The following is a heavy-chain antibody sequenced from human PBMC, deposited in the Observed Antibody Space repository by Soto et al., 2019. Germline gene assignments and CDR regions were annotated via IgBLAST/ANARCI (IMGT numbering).Heavy chain of an antibody. D-gene: IGHD3-16*01. V-gene: IGHV3-33*05. CDR3: ARWGTTGGLDV. CDR1: GFTFRSYV. CDR2: TSYDGSNN. Sequence: QVQLVESGGGVVQPGTSLRLSCVGSGFTFRSYVIHWVRQAPGKGLEWVALTSYDGSNNFYGDSVKGRFTISRHNSRNTVERQMVSLTFENTALYYCARWGTTGGLDVWGQGTLVSVSS. J-gene: IGHJ4*02.